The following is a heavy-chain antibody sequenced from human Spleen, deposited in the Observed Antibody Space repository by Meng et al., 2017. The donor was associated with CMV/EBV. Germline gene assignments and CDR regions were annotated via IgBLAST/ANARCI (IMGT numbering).Heavy chain of an antibody. CDR3: AKVSARGDYYDFWSGPMDV. V-gene: IGHV3-53*01. J-gene: IGHJ6*02. CDR1: RFTFSDYY. CDR2: IYSGDNT. D-gene: IGHD3-3*01. Sequence: GESLKISCAASRFTFSDYYMSWIRQAPGKGLEWVSVIYSGDNTYYADSVKGRFTISRDNSKNTLHLQMNSLRADDTAVYYCAKVSARGDYYDFWSGPMDVWGQGTTVTVSS.